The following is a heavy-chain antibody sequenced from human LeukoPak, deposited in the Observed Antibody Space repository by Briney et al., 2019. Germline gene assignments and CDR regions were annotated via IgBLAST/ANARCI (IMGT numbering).Heavy chain of an antibody. CDR3: ARRAYYDFWSGPQGAFDI. V-gene: IGHV4-39*01. J-gene: IGHJ3*02. CDR2: IYYSGST. D-gene: IGHD3-3*01. Sequence: PSETLSLTCTVSGGSISSSSYYWGWIRQPPGKGLEWIGSIYYSGSTYYNPSLKSRVTISVDTSKNQFSLKLSSVTAADTAVYYCARRAYYDFWSGPQGAFDIWGQGTMVTVSS. CDR1: GGSISSSSYY.